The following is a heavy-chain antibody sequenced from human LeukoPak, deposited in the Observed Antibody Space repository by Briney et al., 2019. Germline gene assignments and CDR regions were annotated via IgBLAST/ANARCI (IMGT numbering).Heavy chain of an antibody. D-gene: IGHD3-10*01. J-gene: IGHJ4*02. V-gene: IGHV4-59*01. CDR3: ALTYGSGSYYYFDY. Sequence: PSETLSLTCTVSGGSISSYYWSWIRQPPGKGLERIGYIYYSGSTNCNPSLKSRVTISVDTSKNQFSLKLSSVTAADTAVYYCALTYGSGSYYYFDYWGQGTLVTVSP. CDR1: GGSISSYY. CDR2: IYYSGST.